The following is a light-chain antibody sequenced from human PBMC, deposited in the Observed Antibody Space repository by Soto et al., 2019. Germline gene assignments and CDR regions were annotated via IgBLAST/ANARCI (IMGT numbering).Light chain of an antibody. V-gene: IGLV2-14*01. Sequence: QSALTQPASLSGSPGQSITISCTGTSSDVGGYNYVSWYQHYPGKAPKLLIYEVTNRPSGVSNRFSGSKSGNTASLTISGLQAEDEADYYCISYTASTPYVFGTGTKLTVL. CDR1: SSDVGGYNY. J-gene: IGLJ1*01. CDR3: ISYTASTPYV. CDR2: EVT.